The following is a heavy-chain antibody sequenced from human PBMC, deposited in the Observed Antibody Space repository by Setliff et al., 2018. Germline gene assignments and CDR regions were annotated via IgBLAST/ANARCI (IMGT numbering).Heavy chain of an antibody. CDR2: INPISGAT. CDR3: ARSVHGDYVRLRQNNWLDP. V-gene: IGHV1-2*06. D-gene: IGHD4-17*01. Sequence: ASVNVSCKASGYTFTDYYIYWVRQAPGQGLQWMGRINPISGATDYAQKFQGRVTMTRDTSITTAYMELSSLRSDDTAMYYCARSVHGDYVRLRQNNWLDPWGQGTLVTVSS. J-gene: IGHJ5*02. CDR1: GYTFTDYY.